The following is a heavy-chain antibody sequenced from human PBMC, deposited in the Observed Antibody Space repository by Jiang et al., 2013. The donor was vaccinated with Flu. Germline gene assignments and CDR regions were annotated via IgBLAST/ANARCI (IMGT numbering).Heavy chain of an antibody. D-gene: IGHD3-3*01. CDR3: HTIFGVVPPPLGFDY. J-gene: IGHJ4*02. V-gene: IGHV3-64D*06. Sequence: VQLVESGGGLVQPGGSLRLSCSASGFTFSSYAMHWVRQAPGKGLEYVSAISSNGGSTYYADSVKGRFTISRDNSKNTLYLQMSSLRAEDTAVYYCHTIFGVVPPPLGFDYWGQGTLVTVSS. CDR1: GFTFSSYA. CDR2: ISSNGGST.